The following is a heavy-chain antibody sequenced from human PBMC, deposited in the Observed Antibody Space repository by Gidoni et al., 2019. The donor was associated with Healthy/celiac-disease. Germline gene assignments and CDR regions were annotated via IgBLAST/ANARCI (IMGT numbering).Heavy chain of an antibody. CDR3: ARGVKRGYSYGLRYFDL. CDR2: INHSGST. V-gene: IGHV4-34*01. D-gene: IGHD5-18*01. Sequence: QVQLQPWGAGLLKPSETLSLTCAVYGGSFSGYYWSWIRQPQGKGLEWIGEINHSGSTNYNPSLKSRVTISVDTSKNQFSLKLSSVTAADTAVYYCARGVKRGYSYGLRYFDLWGRGTLVTVSS. CDR1: GGSFSGYY. J-gene: IGHJ2*01.